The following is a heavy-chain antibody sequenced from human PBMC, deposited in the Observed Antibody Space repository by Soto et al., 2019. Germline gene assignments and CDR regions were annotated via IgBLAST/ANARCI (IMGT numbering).Heavy chain of an antibody. D-gene: IGHD5-18*01. CDR2: IRSKANSYAT. CDR1: GFTFSGSA. V-gene: IGHV3-73*02. CDR3: TTQNSHGYYYYGMDV. Sequence: EVQLVESGGGLVQPGGSLKLSCAASGFTFSGSAMHWVRQASGKGLEWVGRIRSKANSYATAYAASVKGRFTISRDDSKNTAYLQMNSLKTEDTAVYYCTTQNSHGYYYYGMDVWGQGTTVTVSS. J-gene: IGHJ6*02.